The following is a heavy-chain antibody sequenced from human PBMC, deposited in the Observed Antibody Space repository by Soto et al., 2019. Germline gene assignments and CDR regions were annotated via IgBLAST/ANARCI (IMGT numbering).Heavy chain of an antibody. V-gene: IGHV3-48*02. CDR1: GFTFSSSS. Sequence: SCAASGFTFSSSSMNWVRQAPGKGLEWVSYISSGSSTRYCADSVKGRFTISRDNAKNSLYLQMNSLRDEDTAVYYCAGDLRNYGSVSSGWGQGTLVTVSS. CDR3: AGDLRNYGSVSSG. D-gene: IGHD3-10*01. CDR2: ISSGSSTR. J-gene: IGHJ4*02.